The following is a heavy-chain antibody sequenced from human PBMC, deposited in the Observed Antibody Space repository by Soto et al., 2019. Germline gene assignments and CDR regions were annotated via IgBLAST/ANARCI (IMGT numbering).Heavy chain of an antibody. J-gene: IGHJ4*01. V-gene: IGHV4-59*01. CDR3: ARVKRSGLPGRKYYFDY. CDR1: NGSIGTYS. Sequence: PSETLSLTCTVSNGSIGTYSCGWIRQPQGRGMEWIVYCYNDGTAIYNPSHKSQLSVTIDTPETQISVRMKSVTAADTATYFYARVKRSGLPGRKYYFDYWGHGTMVTVYS. D-gene: IGHD6-25*01. CDR2: CYNDGTA.